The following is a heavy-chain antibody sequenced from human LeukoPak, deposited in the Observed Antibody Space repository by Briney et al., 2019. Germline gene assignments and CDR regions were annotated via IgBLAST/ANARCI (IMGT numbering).Heavy chain of an antibody. V-gene: IGHV4-34*01. Sequence: SGTLSLTCAVYGGSFSGYYWSWIRQPPGKGLEWIGEINHSGSTNYNPSLKSRVTISVDTSKNQFSLKLSSVTAADTAVYYCARNRQLDYWGQGTLVTVSS. CDR2: INHSGST. D-gene: IGHD3-10*01. J-gene: IGHJ4*02. CDR3: ARNRQLDY. CDR1: GGSFSGYY.